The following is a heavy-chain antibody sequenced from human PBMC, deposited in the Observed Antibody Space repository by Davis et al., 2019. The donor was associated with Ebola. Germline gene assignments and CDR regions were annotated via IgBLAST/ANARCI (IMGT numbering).Heavy chain of an antibody. CDR1: GFTFSSYS. J-gene: IGHJ1*01. Sequence: PGGSLRLSCAASGFTFSSYSMNWVRQAPGKGLEWVSYISSSSSTIYYADSVKGRFTISRDNAKNSLYLQMNSLRAEDTAVYYCAKMKGYCSGGSCYRYFQHWGQGTLVTVSS. CDR3: AKMKGYCSGGSCYRYFQH. D-gene: IGHD2-15*01. CDR2: ISSSSSTI. V-gene: IGHV3-48*01.